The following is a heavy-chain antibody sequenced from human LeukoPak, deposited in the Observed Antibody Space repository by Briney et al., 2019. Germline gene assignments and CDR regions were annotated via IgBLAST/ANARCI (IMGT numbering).Heavy chain of an antibody. V-gene: IGHV1-18*01. D-gene: IGHD2-2*01. CDR2: IGAYGGST. Sequence: ASVKVSCKASGYAFSRSGISWVRQAPGQGLEWMGWIGAYGGSTTYPQKFQGRVTMTTDTSTNAAYMELRSLTSDDTAVYYCARDHQFDFDYWGQGTLVTVSS. CDR3: ARDHQFDFDY. J-gene: IGHJ4*02. CDR1: GYAFSRSG.